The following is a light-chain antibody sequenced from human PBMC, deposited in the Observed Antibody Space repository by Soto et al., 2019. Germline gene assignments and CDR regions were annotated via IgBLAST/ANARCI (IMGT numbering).Light chain of an antibody. V-gene: IGKV1-5*03. Sequence: DIQITQSPSTLSASVGDRVTITCRASEFISKWLAWYQQKPGTAPKLLIYQASSLDSGVPSRFTGSGSGTEFTLTITSLPPDDFATYYCQHYNSYLETFGQGTKVEIK. CDR1: EFISKW. CDR2: QAS. J-gene: IGKJ1*01. CDR3: QHYNSYLET.